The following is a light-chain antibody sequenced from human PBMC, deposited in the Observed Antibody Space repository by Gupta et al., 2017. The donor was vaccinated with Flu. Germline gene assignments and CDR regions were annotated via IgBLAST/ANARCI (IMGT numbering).Light chain of an antibody. Sequence: EIVMTQSPVTLSVSPGERVILSCRASQSVSSNLAWYQQKPGQAPRLLIYGASTRATAIPARFSGSGSGTEFTLTISSLQSEDFEVYYCQQYYNWPLTFGGGTKVEIK. V-gene: IGKV3-15*01. CDR3: QQYYNWPLT. CDR2: GAS. CDR1: QSVSSN. J-gene: IGKJ4*01.